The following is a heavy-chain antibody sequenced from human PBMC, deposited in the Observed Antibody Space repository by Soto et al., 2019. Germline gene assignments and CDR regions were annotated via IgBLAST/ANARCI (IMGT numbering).Heavy chain of an antibody. D-gene: IGHD3-22*01. V-gene: IGHV3-74*03. Sequence: PGGSLRLSCAASGFIFSSHWMHWVRQVPGKGPVWVARINSDGRNTKYTDSVKGRFTISRDNSKNTVYLQVNGLRPDDTAVYYCAKDVHYDSSGGLDHWGQGTLVTVSS. CDR2: INSDGRNT. J-gene: IGHJ4*02. CDR3: AKDVHYDSSGGLDH. CDR1: GFIFSSHW.